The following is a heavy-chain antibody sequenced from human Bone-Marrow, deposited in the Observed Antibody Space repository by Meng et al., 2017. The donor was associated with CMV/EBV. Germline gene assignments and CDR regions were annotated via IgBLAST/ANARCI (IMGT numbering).Heavy chain of an antibody. CDR1: GGSISRSSYY. J-gene: IGHJ6*02. V-gene: IGHV4-39*07. Sequence: SETLSLTCTVSGGSISRSSYYWGWIRQPPGKGLEWIGGIYYSGSTYYNPSLKSRVTISLDTSKNQFSLKLTSVTAADTAVYYCARGARLAVWGQGTTVTVSS. D-gene: IGHD6-6*01. CDR3: ARGARLAV. CDR2: IYYSGST.